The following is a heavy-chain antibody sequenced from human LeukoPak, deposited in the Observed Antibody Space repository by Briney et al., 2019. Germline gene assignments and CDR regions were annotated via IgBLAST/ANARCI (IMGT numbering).Heavy chain of an antibody. CDR1: GGTFSSYA. CDR3: ARGRDGYNYQFDY. J-gene: IGHJ4*02. CDR2: IIPIFGTA. Sequence: ASVTVSYKASGGTFSSYAISWVRQAPGQGLEWMGGIIPIFGTANYAQKFQGRVTITTDESTSTAYMELSSLRSEDTAVYYCARGRDGYNYQFDYWGQGTLVTVSS. D-gene: IGHD5-24*01. V-gene: IGHV1-69*05.